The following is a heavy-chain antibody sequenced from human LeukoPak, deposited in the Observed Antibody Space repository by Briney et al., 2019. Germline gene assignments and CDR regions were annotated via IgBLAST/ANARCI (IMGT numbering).Heavy chain of an antibody. V-gene: IGHV1-69*04. CDR2: IIPILGIA. CDR3: ARDRFNSGSCQYYFDY. J-gene: IGHJ4*02. Sequence: SVKVSCKASGGTFSSYAISWVRQAPGQGLEWMGRIIPILGIANYAQKFQGRVTITADKSTSTAYMELSSLRSEDTAVYYCARDRFNSGSCQYYFDYWGQGTLVTVSS. CDR1: GGTFSSYA. D-gene: IGHD1-26*01.